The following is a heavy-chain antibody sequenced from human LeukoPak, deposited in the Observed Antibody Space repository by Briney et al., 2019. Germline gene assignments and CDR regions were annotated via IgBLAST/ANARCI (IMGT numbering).Heavy chain of an antibody. Sequence: PSETLSLTCAVYGGSFSGYYWSWIRQPPGKGLEWIGEINHSGSTNYNPSLKSRVTIPVDTSKNQFSLKLSSVTAADTAVYYCARRQGSGYTCDFDYWGQGTLVTVSS. D-gene: IGHD5-12*01. CDR2: INHSGST. CDR1: GGSFSGYY. CDR3: ARRQGSGYTCDFDY. V-gene: IGHV4-34*01. J-gene: IGHJ4*02.